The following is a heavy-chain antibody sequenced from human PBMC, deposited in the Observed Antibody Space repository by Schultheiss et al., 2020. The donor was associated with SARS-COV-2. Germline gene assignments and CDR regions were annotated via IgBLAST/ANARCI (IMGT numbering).Heavy chain of an antibody. V-gene: IGHV1-69*05. D-gene: IGHD4-11*01. CDR3: AREEGYYSNYVRGGY. Sequence: SVKVSCKASGGTFSSYAISWVRQAPGQGLEWMGGIIPIFGTANYAQKFQERVTITRDMSTSTAYMELSSLRSEDTAVYYCAREEGYYSNYVRGGYWGQGTLVTVSS. CDR2: IIPIFGTA. J-gene: IGHJ4*02. CDR1: GGTFSSYA.